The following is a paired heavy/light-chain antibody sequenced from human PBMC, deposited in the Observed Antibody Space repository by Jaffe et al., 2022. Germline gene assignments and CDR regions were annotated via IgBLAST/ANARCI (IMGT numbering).Heavy chain of an antibody. CDR2: IYHSGST. CDR3: ARLKGSSWLAPDAFDI. D-gene: IGHD6-13*01. CDR1: GYSISSGYY. J-gene: IGHJ3*02. Sequence: QVQLQESGPGLVKPSETLSLTCAVSGYSISSGYYWGWIRQPPGKGLEWIGSIYHSGSTYYNPSLKSRVTISVDTSKNQFSLKLSSVTAADTAVYYCARLKGSSWLAPDAFDIWGQGTMVTVSS. V-gene: IGHV4-38-2*01.
Light chain of an antibody. V-gene: IGKV1-13*02. CDR3: QQFNSYPRTWT. J-gene: IGKJ1*01. Sequence: AIQLTQSPSSLSASVGDRVTITCRASQGISSALAWYQQKPGKAPKLLIYDASSLESGVPSRFSGSGSGTDFTLTISSLQPEDFATYYCQQFNSYPRTWTFGQGTKVEIK. CDR2: DAS. CDR1: QGISSA.